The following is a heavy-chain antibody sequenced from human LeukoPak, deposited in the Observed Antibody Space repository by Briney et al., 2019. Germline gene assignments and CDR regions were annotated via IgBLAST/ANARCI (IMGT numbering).Heavy chain of an antibody. V-gene: IGHV4-59*01. CDR3: ARVGSYGDLYFDY. CDR2: IYYSGST. J-gene: IGHJ4*02. CDR1: GGSTSSYY. Sequence: PSETLSLTCTVSGGSTSSYYWSWIRQPPGKGLEWIGYIYYSGSTNYNPSLKSRVTISVDTSKNQFSLKLSSVTAADTAVYYCARVGSYGDLYFDYWGQGTLVTVSS. D-gene: IGHD4-17*01.